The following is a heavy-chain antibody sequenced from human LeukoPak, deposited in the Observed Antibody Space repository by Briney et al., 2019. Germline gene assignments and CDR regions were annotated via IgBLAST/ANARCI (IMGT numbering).Heavy chain of an antibody. D-gene: IGHD7-27*01. CDR3: ARDLGYDAFDI. CDR1: GGSISSGSYY. CDR2: IYTSGST. J-gene: IGHJ3*02. Sequence: KSSQTLSLTCTVYGGSISSGSYYWSWIRQPAGKGPEWIGRIYTSGSTNYNPSLKSRVTISVDTSQNQFSLKQRYVTAADTAVYYCARDLGYDAFDIWGQGTMVTVSS. V-gene: IGHV4-61*02.